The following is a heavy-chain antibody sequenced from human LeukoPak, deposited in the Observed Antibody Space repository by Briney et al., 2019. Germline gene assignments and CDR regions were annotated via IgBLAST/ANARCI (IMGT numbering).Heavy chain of an antibody. Sequence: PGGSLRLSCAASAFTFSTYSMHWVRQAPGKGLEWVAAISYDGPNKNYADSVKGRFTISRDNSKNTLYLQVNSLRAEDTAVYYCARGLRIAVAGNIDYWGQGTLVTVSS. CDR1: AFTFSTYS. CDR2: ISYDGPNK. D-gene: IGHD6-19*01. V-gene: IGHV3-30*04. J-gene: IGHJ4*02. CDR3: ARGLRIAVAGNIDY.